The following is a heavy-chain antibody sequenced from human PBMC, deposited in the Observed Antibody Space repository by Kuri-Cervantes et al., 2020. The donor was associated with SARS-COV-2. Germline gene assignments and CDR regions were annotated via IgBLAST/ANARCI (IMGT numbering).Heavy chain of an antibody. Sequence: SVKVSCKTSGGSFSSYAISWVRQAPGQGLEWMGRIIPIVGAPSYAQNFQGRVTITADTSTSTAYVELSSLRSEDTAVYHCARETSRTSGTGYYFDYWGQGTLVTVSS. CDR3: ARETSRTSGTGYYFDY. CDR2: IIPIVGAP. V-gene: IGHV1-69*04. D-gene: IGHD6-19*01. CDR1: GGSFSSYA. J-gene: IGHJ4*02.